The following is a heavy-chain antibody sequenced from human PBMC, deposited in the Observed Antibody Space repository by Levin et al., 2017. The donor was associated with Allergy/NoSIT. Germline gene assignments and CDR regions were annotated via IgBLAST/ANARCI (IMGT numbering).Heavy chain of an antibody. CDR1: GFTFSNYA. CDR3: AKDIDGGRFDS. V-gene: IGHV3-23*01. Sequence: GGSLRLSCAASGFTFSNYAMSWVRQAPGKGLEWVSAIDGSYGSTYYADSVRGRFTISKDFSRNTLYLQMHGLTAEDTAVYYCAKDIDGGRFDSWGQGTLVTVSS. CDR2: IDGSYGST. J-gene: IGHJ4*02. D-gene: IGHD3-16*01.